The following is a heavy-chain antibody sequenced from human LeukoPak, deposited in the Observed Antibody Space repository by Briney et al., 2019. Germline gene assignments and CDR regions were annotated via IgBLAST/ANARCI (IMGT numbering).Heavy chain of an antibody. D-gene: IGHD3-22*01. CDR3: ARVWYYYDSSGYCYYFDY. Sequence: PSETLSLTCTVSGDSISSGGYYWSWIRQHPGKGLEWIGYIYYSGSTYYNPSLKSRVTISVDTSKNQFSLYLSSVTAADTAVYYCARVWYYYDSSGYCYYFDYWGQGTLVTVPS. CDR1: GDSISSGGYY. V-gene: IGHV4-31*03. CDR2: IYYSGST. J-gene: IGHJ4*02.